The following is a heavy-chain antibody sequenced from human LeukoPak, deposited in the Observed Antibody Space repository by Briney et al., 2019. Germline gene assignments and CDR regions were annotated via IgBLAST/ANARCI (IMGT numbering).Heavy chain of an antibody. V-gene: IGHV3-23*01. Sequence: GGPLRLSCAASGFTFSSYAMSWVRQAPGKGLEWVSAISGSGGSTYYADSVKGRFTISRDNSKNTLYLQMNSLRAEDTAVYYCAKGVYNWNDGFDYWGQGTLVTVSS. CDR1: GFTFSSYA. CDR3: AKGVYNWNDGFDY. J-gene: IGHJ4*02. CDR2: ISGSGGST. D-gene: IGHD1-1*01.